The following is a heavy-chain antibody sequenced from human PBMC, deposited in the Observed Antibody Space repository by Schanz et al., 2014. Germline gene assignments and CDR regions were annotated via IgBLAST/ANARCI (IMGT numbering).Heavy chain of an antibody. CDR2: IRSKAYGGTT. V-gene: IGHV3-49*04. CDR3: AKSGYCRSTSCYQYNYYGLDV. CDR1: GFTFGDYA. Sequence: EVQLVESGGGLVQPGRSLRLSCMASGFTFGDYAMSWVRQAPGKGLEWVGFIRSKAYGGTTEYAASVKGRFTVSRDDSRSIAYLQMNSLKNEDTAVYYCAKSGYCRSTSCYQYNYYGLDVWGQGTTVTVSS. D-gene: IGHD2-2*03. J-gene: IGHJ6*02.